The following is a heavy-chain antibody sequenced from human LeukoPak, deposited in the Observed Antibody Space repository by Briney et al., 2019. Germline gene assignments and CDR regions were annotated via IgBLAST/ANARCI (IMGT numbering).Heavy chain of an antibody. J-gene: IGHJ4*02. CDR3: TRMTTGHDY. D-gene: IGHD4-17*01. CDR1: GASFNDYY. Sequence: SETLSLTCAVSGASFNDYYWSWVRQTPGKGLEWIGEINHSGYTNDSPSLKSRVTLSIDTSRKQFSLNLRSVTVADTGIYYCTRMTTGHDYWGQETLVTVSS. V-gene: IGHV4-34*01. CDR2: INHSGYT.